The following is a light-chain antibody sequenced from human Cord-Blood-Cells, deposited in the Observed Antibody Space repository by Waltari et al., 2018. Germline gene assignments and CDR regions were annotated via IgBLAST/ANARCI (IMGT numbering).Light chain of an antibody. CDR1: SSDVGGYKY. CDR2: DVR. V-gene: IGLV2-11*01. CDR3: CSYAGSYTLV. J-gene: IGLJ3*02. Sequence: QSALTQPRPVSGSPGQSVTISCTGTSSDVGGYKYASWYHQHPGKAPKLMIYDVRKRPSGVPDRFSGSKSGNTASLTISGLQAEDEADYYCCSYAGSYTLVFGGGTKLTVL.